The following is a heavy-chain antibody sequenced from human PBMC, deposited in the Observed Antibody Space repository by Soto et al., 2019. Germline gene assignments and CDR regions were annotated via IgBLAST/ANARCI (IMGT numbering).Heavy chain of an antibody. CDR1: GFTFVSYG. CDR3: ARAANYDILTGYS. J-gene: IGHJ4*02. D-gene: IGHD3-9*01. V-gene: IGHV3-33*01. CDR2: IWYDGSNK. Sequence: PGGSLRLSCAASGFTFVSYGIHFFRHSPGKWLEWVAVIWYDGSNKYYADSVKGRFTISRDNSKNTLYLQMNSLRAEDTAVYYCARAANYDILTGYSWGQGTLVTVSS.